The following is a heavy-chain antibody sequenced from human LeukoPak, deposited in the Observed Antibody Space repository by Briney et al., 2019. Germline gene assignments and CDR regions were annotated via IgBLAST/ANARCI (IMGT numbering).Heavy chain of an antibody. Sequence: GGSLRLSCAASGFTFSSYWMSWVRQAPGKGLEWVSAISGSGGSTYYADSVKGRFTISRDNAKNSLYLQMNSLRAEDTAVYYCARVAGAGYSYGSTFDLWGRGTLVTVSS. CDR2: ISGSGGST. CDR3: ARVAGAGYSYGSTFDL. V-gene: IGHV3-23*01. J-gene: IGHJ2*01. CDR1: GFTFSSYW. D-gene: IGHD5-18*01.